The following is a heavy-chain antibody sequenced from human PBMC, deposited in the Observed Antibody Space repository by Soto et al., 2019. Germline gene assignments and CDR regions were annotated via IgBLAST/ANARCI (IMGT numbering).Heavy chain of an antibody. Sequence: QVHLVESGGGVVQPGGSLRLSCVASGFSYGGYGMHWVRQAPGKGLEWVAVIWHDGGRQYYADSVKGRFTVSRDNAKKTLYLQMNSLRAEETAVYYCARDLTRGYTASWGQGTLVIVSS. V-gene: IGHV3-33*01. D-gene: IGHD3-22*01. CDR1: GFSYGGYG. CDR2: IWHDGGRQ. J-gene: IGHJ5*02. CDR3: ARDLTRGYTAS.